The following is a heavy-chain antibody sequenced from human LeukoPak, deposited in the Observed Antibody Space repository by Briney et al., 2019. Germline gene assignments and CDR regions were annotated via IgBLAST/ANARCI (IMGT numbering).Heavy chain of an antibody. D-gene: IGHD2-15*01. CDR2: IIPILGIA. Sequence: ASVKVSCKASGGTFSSYTISWVRQAPGQGLEWRGRIIPILGIANYAQKFQGRVTITADKSTSTAYMELSSLRSEDTAVYYCARDGEYCSGGSCREYFQHWGQGTLVTVSS. V-gene: IGHV1-69*04. J-gene: IGHJ1*01. CDR3: ARDGEYCSGGSCREYFQH. CDR1: GGTFSSYT.